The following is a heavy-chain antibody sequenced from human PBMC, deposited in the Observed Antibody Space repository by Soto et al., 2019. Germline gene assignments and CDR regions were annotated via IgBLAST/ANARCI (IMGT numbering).Heavy chain of an antibody. D-gene: IGHD3-16*02. CDR1: GYTFTSYG. CDR2: ISGYNGKT. V-gene: IGHV1-18*01. J-gene: IGHJ4*02. Sequence: QVQLVQSGAEVKKPGASVKVSCKASGYTFTSYGISWVRQAPGQGLEWMGWISGYNGKTNYAQKFQGRVTMTTDTSTSIVYMELRSLRSYDTVVYYCARVPYDFVWGSYPGVYYFDYWGQGNLVTVSS. CDR3: ARVPYDFVWGSYPGVYYFDY.